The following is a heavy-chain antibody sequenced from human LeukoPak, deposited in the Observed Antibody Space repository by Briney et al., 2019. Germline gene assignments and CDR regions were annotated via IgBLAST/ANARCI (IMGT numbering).Heavy chain of an antibody. Sequence: GGSLRLSCAASGFTFGNYAMSWVRQAPGKGLEWVSAISAGRDSTYYGDSVRGRFTISRDNSKNTLYLQMNSLRVEDTAVYHCALHRISVTPPFVWWGQGTLVTVSS. J-gene: IGHJ4*02. V-gene: IGHV3-23*01. CDR2: ISAGRDST. CDR1: GFTFGNYA. D-gene: IGHD3-9*01. CDR3: ALHRISVTPPFVW.